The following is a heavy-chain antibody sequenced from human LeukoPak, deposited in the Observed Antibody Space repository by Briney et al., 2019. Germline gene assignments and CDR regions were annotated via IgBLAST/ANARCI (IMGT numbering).Heavy chain of an antibody. CDR3: AKVWIVVVTANQHLDY. CDR1: GFTFSSYA. CDR2: ISGSGGST. D-gene: IGHD2-21*02. V-gene: IGHV3-23*01. Sequence: GGFLRLSCAASGFTFSSYAMSWVRQAPGKGLEWVSAISGSGGSTYYADSVKGRFTISRDNSKNTLYLQMNSLRAEDTAVYYCAKVWIVVVTANQHLDYWGQGTLVTVSS. J-gene: IGHJ4*02.